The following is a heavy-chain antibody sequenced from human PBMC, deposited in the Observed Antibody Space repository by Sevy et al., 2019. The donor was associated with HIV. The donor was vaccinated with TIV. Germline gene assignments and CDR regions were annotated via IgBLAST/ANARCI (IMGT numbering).Heavy chain of an antibody. V-gene: IGHV3-30-3*01. CDR3: ARDSTMVRAIFDY. J-gene: IGHJ4*02. D-gene: IGHD3-10*01. Sequence: GGSLRLSCAASGFTFSSYAMHWVRQAPGKGLEWVAVISYDGSNKYYADSVKGRFTISRDNSKNTLYLQMNSLRAGDTAVYYCARDSTMVRAIFDYWGQGTLVTVSS. CDR1: GFTFSSYA. CDR2: ISYDGSNK.